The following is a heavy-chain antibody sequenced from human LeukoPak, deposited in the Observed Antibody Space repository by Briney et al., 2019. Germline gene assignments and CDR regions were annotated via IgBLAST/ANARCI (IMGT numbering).Heavy chain of an antibody. CDR2: IYPGDSDT. CDR1: GYSFTSYL. D-gene: IGHD4-17*01. CDR3: ARHHDYGDYGFFDY. V-gene: IGHV5-51*01. Sequence: GESLKISCKGSGYSFTSYLIGWVRQMPGKGLEWMGIIYPGDSDTRYSPSFQGQVTISADKSIRTAYLQWSSLKASDTAIYYCARHHDYGDYGFFDYWGQGTLVTVSS. J-gene: IGHJ4*02.